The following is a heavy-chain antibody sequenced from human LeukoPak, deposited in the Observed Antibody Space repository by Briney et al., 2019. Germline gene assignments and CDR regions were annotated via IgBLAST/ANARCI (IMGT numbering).Heavy chain of an antibody. CDR2: INHSGST. V-gene: IGHV4-34*01. J-gene: IGHJ2*01. CDR3: ARRGLLRYFDL. CDR1: GGSFSGYY. Sequence: PSETLSLTCAVYGGSFSGYYWSWIRQPPGKGLEWIGEINHSGSTNYNPSLKSRVTISVDTSKNQFSLKLSSVTAADTAVYYCARRGLLRYFDLWGRGTLVTVSS. D-gene: IGHD2-15*01.